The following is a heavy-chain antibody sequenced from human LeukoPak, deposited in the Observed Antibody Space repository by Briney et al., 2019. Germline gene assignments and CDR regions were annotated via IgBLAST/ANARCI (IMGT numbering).Heavy chain of an antibody. D-gene: IGHD4-17*01. CDR2: IFYNGGT. J-gene: IGHJ4*02. Sequence: SETLSLTCTVSGSSISSGGYYWSWIRQHPGKGLEWIGYIFYNGGTYYNPSLKSRITISVDTSKNQFSLKLSSVTAADTAVYYCARAYDFGDSGNYFDYWGQGTLVTVSS. V-gene: IGHV4-31*03. CDR1: GSSISSGGYY. CDR3: ARAYDFGDSGNYFDY.